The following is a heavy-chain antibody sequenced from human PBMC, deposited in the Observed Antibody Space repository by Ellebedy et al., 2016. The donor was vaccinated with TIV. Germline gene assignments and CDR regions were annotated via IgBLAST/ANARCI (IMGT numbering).Heavy chain of an antibody. V-gene: IGHV3-30*18. CDR1: EFTFSTYA. J-gene: IGHJ4*02. Sequence: GESLKISCAASEFTFSTYAMHWVRQAPGKGLEWVAFISYDGSNRYYADSVKGRFTISRDNSKNTLYLQINSLRAEDTAVYYCAKDLGFYGSGSHYWGQGTLVTVSS. CDR2: ISYDGSNR. D-gene: IGHD3-10*01. CDR3: AKDLGFYGSGSHY.